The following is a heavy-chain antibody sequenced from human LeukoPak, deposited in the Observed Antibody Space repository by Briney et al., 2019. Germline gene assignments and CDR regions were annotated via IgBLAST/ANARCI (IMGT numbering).Heavy chain of an antibody. CDR2: MNPNSGNT. CDR3: ARGASGSYYEAYYFGY. D-gene: IGHD1-26*01. J-gene: IGHJ4*02. V-gene: IGHV1-8*01. Sequence: ASVKVSCKASGYTFTSYDINWVRQATGQGLEWMGWMNPNSGNTGYAQKFQGRVTMTRNTSISTAYMELSSLRSEDTAVYYCARGASGSYYEAYYFGYWGQGTLVTVSS. CDR1: GYTFTSYD.